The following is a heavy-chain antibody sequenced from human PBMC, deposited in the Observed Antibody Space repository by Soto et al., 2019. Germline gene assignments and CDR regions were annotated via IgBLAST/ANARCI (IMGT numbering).Heavy chain of an antibody. Sequence: QVQLQESGPGLVKPSQTLSLTCTVSGGSISSGGYYWSWIRQHPGKGLEWIGYIYYSGSTYYNPSLSSRVNISVDTSKNQFSLKLSSVTAADTAVYYCARDRSTMVRGKRADWFDPWGQGTLVTVSS. CDR1: GGSISSGGYY. CDR2: IYYSGST. D-gene: IGHD3-10*01. CDR3: ARDRSTMVRGKRADWFDP. V-gene: IGHV4-31*03. J-gene: IGHJ5*02.